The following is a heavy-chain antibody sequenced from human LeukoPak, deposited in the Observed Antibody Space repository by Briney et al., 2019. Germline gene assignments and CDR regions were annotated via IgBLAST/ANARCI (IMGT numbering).Heavy chain of an antibody. J-gene: IGHJ6*03. CDR2: ISPTSGGT. CDR3: AREAYASGSFRTDYYYMDV. V-gene: IGHV1-2*02. D-gene: IGHD3-10*01. CDR1: GYTFTGYY. Sequence: ASVKVSCRASGYTFTGYYMNWVRQAPGQGLEWMGWISPTSGGTNYAQKFQGRVTMTRDTSISTAYMELSRMRCDDTAVYYCAREAYASGSFRTDYYYMDVWGKGTTVTISS.